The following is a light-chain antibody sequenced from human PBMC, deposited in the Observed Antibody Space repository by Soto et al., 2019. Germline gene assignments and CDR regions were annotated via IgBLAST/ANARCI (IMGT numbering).Light chain of an antibody. V-gene: IGKV1-39*01. J-gene: IGKJ1*01. Sequence: DIQMTQSPSSLSASVGDTVTITCRASQSISTQLNWYQQKPGKAPKVVIYAASNLQGGVPSRFSGSGSGTDFTLTISSLQPEDYASYYCQQSYSTPRTFGQGTKVDSK. CDR2: AAS. CDR3: QQSYSTPRT. CDR1: QSISTQ.